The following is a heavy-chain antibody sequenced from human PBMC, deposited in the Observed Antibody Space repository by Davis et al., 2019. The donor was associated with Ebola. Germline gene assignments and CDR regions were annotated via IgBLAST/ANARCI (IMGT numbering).Heavy chain of an antibody. V-gene: IGHV3-20*01. J-gene: IGHJ5*02. CDR3: ARVNAMTGYSRFDP. Sequence: PGGSLRLSCAASGFTFDDYAMTWVRQAPGKGLEWVSGINWNGGSTGYADSVKGRFTISRDNAKNSLYLRLNSLRAEDTALYHCARVNAMTGYSRFDPWGQGTLVSVTS. CDR2: INWNGGST. D-gene: IGHD3-9*01. CDR1: GFTFDDYA.